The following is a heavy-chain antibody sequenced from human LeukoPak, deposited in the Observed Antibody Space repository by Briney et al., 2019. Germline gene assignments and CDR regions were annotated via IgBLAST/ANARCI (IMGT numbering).Heavy chain of an antibody. J-gene: IGHJ4*02. V-gene: IGHV3-66*01. D-gene: IGHD1-14*01. CDR3: ARVVWPNRYYFDY. CDR2: IYRDGTT. Sequence: PGGSLRLSCVASVSSNYMSWVRQAPGEGLEWVSLIYRDGTTYYADSVKGRFTISRDNSKNTLFLQMSSLRAEDTAMYYCARVVWPNRYYFDYWGQGTLVTVSS. CDR1: VSSNY.